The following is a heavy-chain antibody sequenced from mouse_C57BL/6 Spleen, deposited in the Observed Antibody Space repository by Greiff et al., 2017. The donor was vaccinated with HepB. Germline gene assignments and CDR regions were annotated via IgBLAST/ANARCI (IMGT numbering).Heavy chain of an antibody. V-gene: IGHV5-4*01. J-gene: IGHJ4*01. D-gene: IGHD1-1*01. CDR1: GFTFSSYA. CDR3: ARGGSSYDYAMDY. CDR2: ISDGGSYT. Sequence: EVQLQESGGGLVKPGGSLKLSCAASGFTFSSYAMSWVRQTPEKRLEWVATISDGGSYTYYPDNVKGRFTISRDNAKNNLYLQMSHLKSEDTAMYYCARGGSSYDYAMDYWGQGTSVTVSS.